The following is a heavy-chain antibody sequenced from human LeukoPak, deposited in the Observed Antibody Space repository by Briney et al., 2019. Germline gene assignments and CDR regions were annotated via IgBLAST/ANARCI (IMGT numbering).Heavy chain of an antibody. D-gene: IGHD3-16*01. CDR2: INPDSGFT. V-gene: IGHV1-2*02. Sequence: ASVKVSCKASGYKFTDDYMHWVRQAPRQGLEFMGWINPDSGFTNYAQKCKGRVTMTRDTSISTAYLEVRSLTSDDTAVYYCAPTAEAYTSWWKVWGQGTLVTVSS. J-gene: IGHJ4*02. CDR3: APTAEAYTSWWKV. CDR1: GYKFTDDY.